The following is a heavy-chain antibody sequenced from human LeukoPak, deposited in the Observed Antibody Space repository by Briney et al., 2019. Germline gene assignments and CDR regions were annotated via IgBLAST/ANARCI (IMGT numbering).Heavy chain of an antibody. D-gene: IGHD5-18*01. V-gene: IGHV1-69*01. CDR2: IIPIFGTA. CDR1: GGTFSSYA. CDR3: ARGRWIQLWKPSYYFDY. J-gene: IGHJ4*02. Sequence: SVTVSCTASGGTFSSYAISWVRQAPGQGLEWMGGIIPIFGTANYAQKFQGRVTITADESTSTAYMELSSLRSEDTAVYYCARGRWIQLWKPSYYFDYWGQGTLVTVSS.